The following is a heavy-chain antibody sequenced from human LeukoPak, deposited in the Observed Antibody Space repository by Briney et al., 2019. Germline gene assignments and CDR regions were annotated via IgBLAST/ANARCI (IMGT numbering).Heavy chain of an antibody. Sequence: GGSLRLSCAAPGFTLSRYSMNWGRQAPGEGLGWVSSLNSSSSYIYYADSVKGRFTISRDNAKNSLYLQMNSLRAEDTAVYYCARDPALVAATPYYFDYWGQGTLVTVSS. D-gene: IGHD2-15*01. J-gene: IGHJ4*02. V-gene: IGHV3-21*01. CDR2: LNSSSSYI. CDR1: GFTLSRYS. CDR3: ARDPALVAATPYYFDY.